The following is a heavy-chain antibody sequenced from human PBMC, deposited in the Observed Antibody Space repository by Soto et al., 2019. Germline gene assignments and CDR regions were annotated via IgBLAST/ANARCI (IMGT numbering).Heavy chain of an antibody. Sequence: QVQLVQSGVEVKKPGASVNVSCKASGYTFTGYGISWVRQAPGQGLEWMGWISVNNGKTNYAQKFQGRVTMTTDTSTSTAYRERGRLRADDTAVYYCVKVAREQWLATEDYWGQETLVAVPS. J-gene: IGHJ4*02. CDR1: GYTFTGYG. D-gene: IGHD6-19*01. CDR2: ISVNNGKT. V-gene: IGHV1-18*04. CDR3: VKVAREQWLATEDY.